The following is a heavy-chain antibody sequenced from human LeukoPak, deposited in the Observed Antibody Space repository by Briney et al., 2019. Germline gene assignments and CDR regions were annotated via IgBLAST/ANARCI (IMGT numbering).Heavy chain of an antibody. V-gene: IGHV1-18*01. D-gene: IGHD3-10*02. J-gene: IGHJ4*02. Sequence: ASVKVSCKASGYTFTSSGISWVRQAPGQGLEWMGWISTYNGNTNYAQKVQGRVTMTTDTSTSTAHMELRSLRSDDTAVYYCARVRVTIFPYYFDYWGQRTLVTVSS. CDR3: ARVRVTIFPYYFDY. CDR2: ISTYNGNT. CDR1: GYTFTSSG.